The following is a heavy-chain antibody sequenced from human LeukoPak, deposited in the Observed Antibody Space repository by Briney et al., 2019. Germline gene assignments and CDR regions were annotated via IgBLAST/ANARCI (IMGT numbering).Heavy chain of an antibody. V-gene: IGHV1-69*01. CDR2: IIPIFGTA. CDR3: ARGGTYYYDSSGQPFDY. J-gene: IGHJ4*02. D-gene: IGHD3-22*01. Sequence: SVKVSCKASGGTFSSYAISWVRQAPGQGLEWMGGIIPIFGTANYAQKFQGRVTITADESTSTAYMELSSLRSEDTAVYYCARGGTYYYDSSGQPFDYWGQGTPVTVSS. CDR1: GGTFSSYA.